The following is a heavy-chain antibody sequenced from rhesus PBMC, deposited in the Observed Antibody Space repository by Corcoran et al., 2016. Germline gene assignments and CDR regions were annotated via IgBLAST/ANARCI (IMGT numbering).Heavy chain of an antibody. CDR2: IYGSGSST. D-gene: IGHD6-13*01. J-gene: IGHJ4*01. CDR3: ARVYSSWSGEDY. V-gene: IGHV4-169*01. CDR1: GGSISSSY. Sequence: QLQLQESGPGLVKPSETLSVTCAVSGGSISSSYWSWIRQAPGKGLEWIGYIYGSGSSTNYNPSLKGRVTLSVDTSKNQLSLKLSSVTTADTAVYYCARVYSSWSGEDYWGQGVLVTVSS.